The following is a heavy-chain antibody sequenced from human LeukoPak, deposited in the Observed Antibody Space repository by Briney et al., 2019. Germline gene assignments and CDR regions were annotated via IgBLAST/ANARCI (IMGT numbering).Heavy chain of an antibody. CDR1: GGSFSGYY. J-gene: IGHJ4*02. V-gene: IGHV4-34*01. CDR3: ARGRWTGMTDY. D-gene: IGHD3-10*01. Sequence: PSETLSLTCAVYGGSFSGYYWSWIRQPPGKGLEWIGEINHSGSTKYNVSLKSRVTISVDTSKDQFSLKLSSVTAADTAVYYCARGRWTGMTDYWGQGTLVTVSS. CDR2: INHSGST.